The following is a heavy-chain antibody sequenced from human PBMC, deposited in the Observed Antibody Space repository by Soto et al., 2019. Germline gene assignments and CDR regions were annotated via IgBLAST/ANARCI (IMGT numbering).Heavy chain of an antibody. CDR3: ARGYDAGCHFGY. CDR1: GFTFSRDE. J-gene: IGHJ4*02. CDR2: IQNHGYST. Sequence: EVQLVESGGGLVQPGGSLRLSCEASGFTFSRDEMNWVRQAPGKGLEWIAYIQNHGYSTHYADSVKGRFTISRDNAKNTLYLQMSSLTADDTAIYYCARGYDAGCHFGYWGQGVLVTVSS. D-gene: IGHD1-20*01. V-gene: IGHV3-48*03.